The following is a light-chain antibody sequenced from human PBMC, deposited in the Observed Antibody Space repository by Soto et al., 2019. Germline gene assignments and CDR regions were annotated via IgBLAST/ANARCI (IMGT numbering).Light chain of an antibody. J-gene: IGKJ3*01. CDR1: HTVSSNN. V-gene: IGKV3-20*01. CDR2: GAS. CDR3: QQYGSSPFT. Sequence: DIVLTQSPGTLSLSPGERATLSCRASHTVSSNNLAWYQQKRGQAPRLLIYGASSRAAAIPDRFRGSGSGTDFTLIISSLAPEDFAVYYCQQYGSSPFTFGPGTAVDIK.